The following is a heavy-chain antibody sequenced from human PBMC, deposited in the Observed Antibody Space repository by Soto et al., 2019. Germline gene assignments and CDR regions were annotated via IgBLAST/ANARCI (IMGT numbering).Heavy chain of an antibody. CDR3: ARRDKVRGIIRTSVDYYAMDV. D-gene: IGHD3-10*01. CDR2: IIPIFGTT. Sequence: EASVKVSCKASGGTFSSSAISWVRQAPGQGLEWMGGIIPIFGTTTYAQKFQGRVTITADKSTSTAYMELSSLRSEDTAVYYCARRDKVRGIIRTSVDYYAMDVWGQGTTVTVSS. J-gene: IGHJ6*02. V-gene: IGHV1-69*06. CDR1: GGTFSSSA.